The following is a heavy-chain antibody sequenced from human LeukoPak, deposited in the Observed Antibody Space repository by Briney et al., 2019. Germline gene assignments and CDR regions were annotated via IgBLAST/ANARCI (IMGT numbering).Heavy chain of an antibody. CDR1: GFTFSSYW. CDR2: IKQDGSEE. CDR3: ARGGDIVVVVAAETEYYFDY. Sequence: GGSLRLSCAASGFTFSSYWMSWVRQAPGKGLEWVANIKQDGSEEYYVDSVKGRFTISRDNAKNSLYLQMNSLRAEDTAVYYCARGGDIVVVVAAETEYYFDYWGQGTLVTVSS. V-gene: IGHV3-7*03. D-gene: IGHD2-15*01. J-gene: IGHJ4*02.